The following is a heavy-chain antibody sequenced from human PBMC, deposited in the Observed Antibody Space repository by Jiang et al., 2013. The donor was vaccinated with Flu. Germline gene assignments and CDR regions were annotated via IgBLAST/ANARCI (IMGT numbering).Heavy chain of an antibody. V-gene: IGHV3-74*01. CDR1: GFTFSSYW. D-gene: IGHD6-13*01. CDR2: INSDGSST. Sequence: VQLVESGGGLVQPGGSLRLSCAASGFTFSSYWMHWVRQAPGKGLVWVSRINSDGSSTSYADSVKGRFTISRDNAKNTLYLQMNSLRAEDTAVYYCARGVSSSWTGDAFDIWGQGTMVTVSS. J-gene: IGHJ3*02. CDR3: ARGVSSSWTGDAFDI.